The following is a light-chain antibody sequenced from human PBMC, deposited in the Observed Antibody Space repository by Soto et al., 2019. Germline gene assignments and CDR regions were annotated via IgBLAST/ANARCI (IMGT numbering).Light chain of an antibody. J-gene: IGLJ3*02. Sequence: QSALTQPASVSGSPGQSITISCTGTSSDVGSYNYVSWYQQHPGKAPKLMIYEVSNRPSGVSNRFSGSTSGNTASLTISGLQAEDEANYYCSSYTSISTLVFGGGTQRTVL. CDR1: SSDVGSYNY. CDR2: EVS. V-gene: IGLV2-14*01. CDR3: SSYTSISTLV.